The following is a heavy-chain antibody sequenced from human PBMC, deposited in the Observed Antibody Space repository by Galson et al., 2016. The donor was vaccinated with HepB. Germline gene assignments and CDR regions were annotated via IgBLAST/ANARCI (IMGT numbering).Heavy chain of an antibody. D-gene: IGHD3-22*01. Sequence: SVKVSCKASGGTFSSNAFSWVRQAPGQGLEWMGGIIPNFGTTNYAQKFQGRVTITADESTRTAYMELSSLRSEDTAVYYCARALYYYESSGYYESLHYFDYWGQGTLVTVSS. J-gene: IGHJ4*02. CDR2: IIPNFGTT. CDR3: ARALYYYESSGYYESLHYFDY. V-gene: IGHV1-69*13. CDR1: GGTFSSNA.